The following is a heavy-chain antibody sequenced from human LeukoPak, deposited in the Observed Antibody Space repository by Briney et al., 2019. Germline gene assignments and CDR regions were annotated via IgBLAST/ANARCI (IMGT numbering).Heavy chain of an antibody. Sequence: SETLSLTCAVYGGSFSAYYWSWIRQPPGKGLEWIGEIKHSGSTNYNPSLKSRVTISVDTSKNQFSLKLSSVTAADTAVYYCARGGGGWYEDYWGQGTLVTVSS. CDR1: GGSFSAYY. V-gene: IGHV4-34*01. CDR3: ARGGGGWYEDY. CDR2: IKHSGST. D-gene: IGHD6-19*01. J-gene: IGHJ4*02.